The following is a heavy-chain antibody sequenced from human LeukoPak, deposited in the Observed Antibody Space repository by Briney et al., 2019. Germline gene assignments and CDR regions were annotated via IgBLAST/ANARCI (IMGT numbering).Heavy chain of an antibody. D-gene: IGHD2-21*02. V-gene: IGHV3-30*18. CDR1: GITFSSYG. CDR3: AKDGAYCGGDCPPYFDY. J-gene: IGHJ4*02. CDR2: ISYDGSNK. Sequence: GGSLRLSCAASGITFSSYGMHWVRQAPGKGLEWVAVISYDGSNKYYADSVKGRFTISRDNSKNTLYLQMNSLRAEDTAVYCCAKDGAYCGGDCPPYFDYWGQGTLVTVSS.